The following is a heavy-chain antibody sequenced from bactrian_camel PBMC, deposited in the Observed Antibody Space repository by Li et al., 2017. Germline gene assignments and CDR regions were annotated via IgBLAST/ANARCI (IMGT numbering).Heavy chain of an antibody. CDR3: AAEASYSGDLFGF. D-gene: IGHD2*01. CDR2: MISTGGRT. J-gene: IGHJ6*01. Sequence: VQLVESGGALVQPGGSLSLSCAASGFPFSTYGYDIHWVRQAPGKRLEWVSVMISTGGRTYYADSVKGRFTISKDSAENTLYLQMNSLKPEDTAMYYCAAEASYSGDLFGFWGQGTQVTVS. V-gene: IGHV3S40*01. CDR1: GFPFSTYGYD.